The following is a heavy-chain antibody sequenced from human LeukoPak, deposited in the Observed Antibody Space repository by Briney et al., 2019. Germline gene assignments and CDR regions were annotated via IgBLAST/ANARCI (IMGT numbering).Heavy chain of an antibody. Sequence: GGSLRLSCAASGFTFDDYGMSWVRQAPGKGLEWVSGINWNGGKTGYADSVKGRFTSSRDNAKNSLYLQMNSLRAEDTALYYCVRVRGYSFGYFDYWGQGTLVTVSS. V-gene: IGHV3-20*04. CDR3: VRVRGYSFGYFDY. J-gene: IGHJ4*02. D-gene: IGHD5-18*01. CDR2: INWNGGKT. CDR1: GFTFDDYG.